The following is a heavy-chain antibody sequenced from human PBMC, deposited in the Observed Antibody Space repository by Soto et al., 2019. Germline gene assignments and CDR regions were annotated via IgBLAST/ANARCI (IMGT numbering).Heavy chain of an antibody. CDR3: ATLGLQQAF. D-gene: IGHD2-21*02. Sequence: GGSLRLSSAASGFTFNTWMHWVRQAPGEGLVWVSSIDSDGSITSYADSVKGRFTISRDNAKNTLYLQMNSLRAEDTAVYYCATLGLQQAFWGQGTLVTVSS. CDR1: GFTFNTW. V-gene: IGHV3-74*01. CDR2: IDSDGSIT. J-gene: IGHJ4*02.